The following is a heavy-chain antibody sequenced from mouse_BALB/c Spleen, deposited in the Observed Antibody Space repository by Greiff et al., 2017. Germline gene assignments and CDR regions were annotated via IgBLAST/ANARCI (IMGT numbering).Heavy chain of an antibody. CDR3: ARSTTVVAFDY. Sequence: VQLQESGAELVRPGTSVKISCKASGYTFTNYWLGWVKQRPGHGLEWIGDIYPGGGYTNYNEKFKGKATLTADTSSSTAYMQLSSLTSEDSAVYFCARSTTVVAFDYWGQGTTLTVSS. CDR2: IYPGGGYT. V-gene: IGHV1-63*02. D-gene: IGHD1-1*01. J-gene: IGHJ2*01. CDR1: GYTFTNYW.